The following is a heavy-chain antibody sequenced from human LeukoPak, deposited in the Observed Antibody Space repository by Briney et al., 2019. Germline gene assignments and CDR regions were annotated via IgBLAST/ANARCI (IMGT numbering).Heavy chain of an antibody. CDR1: GASINAYY. V-gene: IGHV4-59*01. Sequence: SETLSLICNVSGASINAYYWTWIRQSPEKGLEWISSMSYSGRTDSNPSLKSRVSMSVGPSKSQFSLRLTSVTAADTAIYYCAQQVVGTSNSFDVWGQGTFVAVSS. D-gene: IGHD6-13*01. CDR2: MSYSGRT. J-gene: IGHJ3*01. CDR3: AQQVVGTSNSFDV.